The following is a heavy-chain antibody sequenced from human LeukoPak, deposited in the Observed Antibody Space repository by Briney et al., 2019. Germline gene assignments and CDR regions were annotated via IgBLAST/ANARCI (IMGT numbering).Heavy chain of an antibody. CDR3: ARAPRRYFDWFDY. Sequence: GGSLRLSCAASGFTFSSYAMHCVRQAPGKGLEYVSAISSNGGSTYYANSVKGRFTISRDNSKNTLYLQMGSLRAEDMAVYYCARAPRRYFDWFDYWGQGTLVTVSS. V-gene: IGHV3-64*01. D-gene: IGHD3-9*01. J-gene: IGHJ4*02. CDR2: ISSNGGST. CDR1: GFTFSSYA.